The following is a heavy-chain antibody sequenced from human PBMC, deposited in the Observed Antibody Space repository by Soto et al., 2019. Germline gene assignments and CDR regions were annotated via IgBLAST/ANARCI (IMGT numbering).Heavy chain of an antibody. CDR3: ARAGYSMVAGYYFDY. CDR2: IYYSGST. J-gene: IGHJ4*02. V-gene: IGHV4-31*02. D-gene: IGHD2-15*01. Sequence: LCGGSISSGGYYWSWIRQHPGKGLEWIGYIYYSGSTYYNPSLKSRVTISVDTSKNQFSLKLSPVTAADTAVYYCARAGYSMVAGYYFDYWGQGTLVTVSS. CDR1: GGSISSGGYY.